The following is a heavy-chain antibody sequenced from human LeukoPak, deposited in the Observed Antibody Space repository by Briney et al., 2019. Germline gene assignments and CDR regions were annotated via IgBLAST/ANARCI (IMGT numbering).Heavy chain of an antibody. CDR3: ARGRRGKITIFGVVPYGMDV. J-gene: IGHJ6*02. Sequence: SETLSLTCAVYGGSFSGYYWSWIRQPPGKGLEWIGEINHSGSTNYNPSLKSRVTISVDTSKNQFSLKLSSVTAADTAVYYCARGRRGKITIFGVVPYGMDVWGQGTTVTVSS. CDR2: INHSGST. V-gene: IGHV4-34*01. D-gene: IGHD3-3*01. CDR1: GGSFSGYY.